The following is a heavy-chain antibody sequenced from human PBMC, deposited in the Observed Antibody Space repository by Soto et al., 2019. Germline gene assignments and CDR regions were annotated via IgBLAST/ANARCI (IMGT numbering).Heavy chain of an antibody. D-gene: IGHD1-26*01. CDR3: AKIGTYSGGHFDN. Sequence: GGSLRLCCAASGLTFCIYALNWVRQAPGKGLEWVSTITSSGDSTHYADSVKGRFTISRDNSKNTMYLQMNSLGAEDTAVYYCAKIGTYSGGHFDNWGQGTLVTVSS. V-gene: IGHV3-23*01. CDR2: ITSSGDST. CDR1: GLTFCIYA. J-gene: IGHJ4*02.